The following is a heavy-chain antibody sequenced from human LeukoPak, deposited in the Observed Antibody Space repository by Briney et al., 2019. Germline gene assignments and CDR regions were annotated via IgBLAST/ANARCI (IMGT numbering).Heavy chain of an antibody. J-gene: IGHJ6*03. D-gene: IGHD3-16*01. V-gene: IGHV3-23*01. CDR2: ISGSGGST. CDR1: GFTFSSYG. Sequence: GGSLRLSCAASGFTFSSYGMSWVRQAPGKGLEWVSAISGSGGSTYYADSVKGRFTISRDNSKNTLYLQMNSLRAEDTAVYYCARDHGDYYYYMDVWGKGTTVTISS. CDR3: ARDHGDYYYYMDV.